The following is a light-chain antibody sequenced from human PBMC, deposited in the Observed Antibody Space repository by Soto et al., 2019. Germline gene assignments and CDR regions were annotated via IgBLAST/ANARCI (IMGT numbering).Light chain of an antibody. CDR1: SSNIGSNT. J-gene: IGLJ1*01. V-gene: IGLV1-44*01. Sequence: QSVLTQPPSASGTPGQRVTISCSGSSSNIGSNTVNWYQQLPGTAPKLLIYNNNQRPSGVPDRFSGSKSCTSASLATSGLQSGGEADYYCAAWDDSLNGLVFGTGTKLTVL. CDR2: NNN. CDR3: AAWDDSLNGLV.